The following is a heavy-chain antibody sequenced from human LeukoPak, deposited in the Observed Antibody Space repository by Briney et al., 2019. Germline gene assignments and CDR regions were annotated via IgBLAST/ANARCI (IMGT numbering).Heavy chain of an antibody. D-gene: IGHD3-10*01. CDR2: IYPGDSDT. Sequence: GESLKISCKGSGYSFTSYWIGWVRQMPGKGLEWMGIIYPGDSDTRYSPSFQGQVTISADKSISAAYLQWSSLKASDTAMYYCATNYYGSGSYYLFDPWGQGTLVTVSS. CDR1: GYSFTSYW. CDR3: ATNYYGSGSYYLFDP. J-gene: IGHJ5*02. V-gene: IGHV5-51*01.